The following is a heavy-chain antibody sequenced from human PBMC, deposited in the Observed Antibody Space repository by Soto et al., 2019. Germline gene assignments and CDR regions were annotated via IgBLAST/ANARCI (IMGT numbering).Heavy chain of an antibody. J-gene: IGHJ4*02. CDR2: IYYSGST. V-gene: IGHV4-59*01. CDR1: GGSITSYY. Sequence: SGTLSLTCNIPGGSITSYYWSWIRQTPVKGLDWIGYIYYSGSTNYNPSLKSRVTISVDTSKNQFSLKLSSVTAADTAVYYCARVYCSGGSCYSHFDYWGQGTLVTVS. D-gene: IGHD2-15*01. CDR3: ARVYCSGGSCYSHFDY.